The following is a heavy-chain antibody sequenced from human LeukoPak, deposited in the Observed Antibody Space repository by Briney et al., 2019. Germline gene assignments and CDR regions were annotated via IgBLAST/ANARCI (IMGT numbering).Heavy chain of an antibody. V-gene: IGHV3-23*01. D-gene: IGHD4-17*01. Sequence: GGSLRLSCAASGFIFSSYAMNWVRQAPGKGLEWVSTVSVSGDSTYYADSMKGRFTISRNNSKNTLYLQMTSLRADDTALYYCAKRAYGDTGPFDFWGQGTLVTVSS. CDR2: VSVSGDST. CDR1: GFIFSSYA. CDR3: AKRAYGDTGPFDF. J-gene: IGHJ4*02.